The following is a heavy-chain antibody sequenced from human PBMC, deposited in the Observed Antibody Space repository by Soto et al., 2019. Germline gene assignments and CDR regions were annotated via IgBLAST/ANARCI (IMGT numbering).Heavy chain of an antibody. CDR3: ETDNPITGTKFGY. CDR1: GYTLTELS. Sequence: ASVKVSCKVSGYTLTELSMHWVRQAPGKGREWMGGFDPEDGETIYAQKFQGRVTMTEDTSTDTAYMELSSLRSEDTAVYYCETDNPITGTKFGYWGQGTLVTVSS. J-gene: IGHJ4*02. D-gene: IGHD1-20*01. V-gene: IGHV1-24*01. CDR2: FDPEDGET.